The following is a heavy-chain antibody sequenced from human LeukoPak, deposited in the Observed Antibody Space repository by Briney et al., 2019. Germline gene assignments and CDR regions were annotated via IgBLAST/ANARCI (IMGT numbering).Heavy chain of an antibody. CDR1: GYTFTSYG. CDR3: ARSQYSSSWYDVYYYYYGMDV. D-gene: IGHD6-13*01. Sequence: ASAKVSCKASGYTFTSYGISWVRQAPGQGLEWMGWISAYNGNANYAQKLQGRVTMTTDTSTSTAYMELRSLRSDDTAVYYCARSQYSSSWYDVYYYYYGMDVWGKGTTVTVSS. V-gene: IGHV1-18*04. CDR2: ISAYNGNA. J-gene: IGHJ6*04.